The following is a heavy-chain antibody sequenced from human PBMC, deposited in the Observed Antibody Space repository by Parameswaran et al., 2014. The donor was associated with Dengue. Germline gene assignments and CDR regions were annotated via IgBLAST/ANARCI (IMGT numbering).Heavy chain of an antibody. Sequence: AGGSLRLSCAASGFTFSSYSMNWVRQAPGKGLEWVSSISSSSSYIYYADSVKGRFTISRDNAKNSLYLQMNSLRAEDTAVYYCARERRYCTNGVCYTAQSDYYYYYGMDVWGQGTTVTVSS. CDR1: GFTFSSYS. CDR2: ISSSSSYI. D-gene: IGHD2-8*01. CDR3: ARERRYCTNGVCYTAQSDYYYYYGMDV. J-gene: IGHJ6*02. V-gene: IGHV3-21*01.